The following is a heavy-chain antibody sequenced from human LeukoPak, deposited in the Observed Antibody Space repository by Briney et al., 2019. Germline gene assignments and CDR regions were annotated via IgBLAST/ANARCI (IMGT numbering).Heavy chain of an antibody. CDR2: IRYDGSNK. V-gene: IGHV3-30*02. CDR1: GFTFSSYG. CDR3: AKLGCSSTSCYHI. Sequence: GGSLRLSCAASGFTFSSYGMHWVRQAPGKGLEWVAFIRYDGSNKYYAHSVKGRFTISRDNSKNTPYLQMNSLRAEDTAVYYCAKLGCSSTSCYHIWGQGTMVTVSS. D-gene: IGHD2-2*01. J-gene: IGHJ3*02.